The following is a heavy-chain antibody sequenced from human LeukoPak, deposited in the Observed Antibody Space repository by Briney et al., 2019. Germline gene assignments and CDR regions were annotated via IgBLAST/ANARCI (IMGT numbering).Heavy chain of an antibody. CDR1: DFTFSYYD. J-gene: IGHJ4*02. CDR3: ARNHAPYYYDSSGSDY. D-gene: IGHD3-22*01. CDR2: IGTAGDT. V-gene: IGHV3-13*01. Sequence: GGSLRLSCAASDFTFSYYDMHWVRQATGKGLEWVSRIGTAGDTYYPDAVKGRFTISRDNSKNTLYLQMNSLRAEDTAVYYCARNHAPYYYDSSGSDYWGQGTLVTVSS.